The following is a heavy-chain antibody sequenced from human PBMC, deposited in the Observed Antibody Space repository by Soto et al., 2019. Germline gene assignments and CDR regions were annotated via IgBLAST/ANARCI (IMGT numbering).Heavy chain of an antibody. CDR1: GGTSSSYA. CDR2: IIPIFGTA. CDR3: ARERGGSYYGMDV. J-gene: IGHJ6*02. V-gene: IGHV1-69*13. D-gene: IGHD1-26*01. Sequence: SVKVSCKASGGTSSSYAISWVRQAPGQGLEWMGGIIPIFGTANYAQKFQGRVTITADESTSTAYMELSSLRSEDTAVYYCARERGGSYYGMDVWGQGTTVTVSS.